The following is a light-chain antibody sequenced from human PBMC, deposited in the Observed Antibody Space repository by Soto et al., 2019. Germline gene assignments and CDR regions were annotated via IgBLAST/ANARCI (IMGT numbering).Light chain of an antibody. Sequence: QSVVTQPPSASGTPGQRVTISCSGSSSNIGSNFVYWYQQLSGTAPRLLIYGNDKRPSGVPDRFSGSASGTSASLAIGGLRSEDEADYYCATWYDSLGGVVFGGGTKLTVL. J-gene: IGLJ2*01. CDR2: GND. V-gene: IGLV1-47*02. CDR3: ATWYDSLGGVV. CDR1: SSNIGSNF.